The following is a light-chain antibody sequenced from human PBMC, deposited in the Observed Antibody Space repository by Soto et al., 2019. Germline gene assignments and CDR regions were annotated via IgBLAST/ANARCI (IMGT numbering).Light chain of an antibody. CDR2: AAS. CDR3: QQYNNWPPIT. V-gene: IGKV1-9*01. J-gene: IGKJ5*01. CDR1: EDISSY. Sequence: IQLTQSPSSLSASVGDRVTFTCRASEDISSYLVWYQQKPGAAPKLLIYAASALHSGVPSRFSGSGSGTDFTLTISSLQSEDFAVYYCQQYNNWPPITFGQGTRLEIK.